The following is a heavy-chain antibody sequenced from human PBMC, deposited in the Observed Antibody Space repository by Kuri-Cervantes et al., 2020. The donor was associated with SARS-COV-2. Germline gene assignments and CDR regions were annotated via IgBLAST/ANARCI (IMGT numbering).Heavy chain of an antibody. Sequence: SETLSLTCTVSGGSISSDYWSWIRQPPGKGLEWIGFINYSGSSNYNPSLKSRVSISVDTSKNQFSLKLSSVTAADTAVYYCASSGYDYVWGSYRYRGYRNDYWGQGTLVTVSS. CDR3: ASSGYDYVWGSYRYRGYRNDY. V-gene: IGHV4-59*12. CDR2: INYSGSS. CDR1: GGSISSDY. D-gene: IGHD3-16*02. J-gene: IGHJ4*02.